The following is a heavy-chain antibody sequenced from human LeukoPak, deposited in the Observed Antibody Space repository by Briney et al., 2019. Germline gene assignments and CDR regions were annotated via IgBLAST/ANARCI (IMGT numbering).Heavy chain of an antibody. V-gene: IGHV1-2*02. Sequence: ASVKVSCKASGYTFTYYYMHWVRQAPGQGLEWMGWINPNSGGTNYAQKFQGRVTMTRDTPTSTVYMGLSSLRSEDTAVYYCARDLGTATLTSKAAFDIWGQGTMVTVSS. CDR2: INPNSGGT. CDR3: ARDLGTATLTSKAAFDI. D-gene: IGHD4-17*01. J-gene: IGHJ3*02. CDR1: GYTFTYYY.